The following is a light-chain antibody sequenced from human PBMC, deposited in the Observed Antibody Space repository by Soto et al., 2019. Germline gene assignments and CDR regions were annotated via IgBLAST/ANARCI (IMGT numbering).Light chain of an antibody. J-gene: IGKJ1*01. Sequence: VIWMTQSPSLVSASTGDRVTISCRMSQGIGSYLAWYRQKPGKAPELLIFAASTLRSGAPSRFSGSGSGTDFTLTISSLQSEDFATYYCQQYQSFPRTFGQGAKVEIK. CDR3: QQYQSFPRT. CDR1: QGIGSY. CDR2: AAS. V-gene: IGKV1D-8*03.